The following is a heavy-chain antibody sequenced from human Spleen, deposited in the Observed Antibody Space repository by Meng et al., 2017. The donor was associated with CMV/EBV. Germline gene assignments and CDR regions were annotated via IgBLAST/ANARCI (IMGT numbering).Heavy chain of an antibody. Sequence: SETLSLTCTVSGGSISSSSYFWGWIRQPPGKGLEWIGSIYYRGSSYYNPSLRSRVTISVDTSKNQFSLKLSSVTAADTAVYYCASNWKAGYWGQGTLVTVS. D-gene: IGHD1-1*01. CDR2: IYYRGSS. J-gene: IGHJ4*02. CDR3: ASNWKAGY. V-gene: IGHV4-39*07. CDR1: GGSISSSSYF.